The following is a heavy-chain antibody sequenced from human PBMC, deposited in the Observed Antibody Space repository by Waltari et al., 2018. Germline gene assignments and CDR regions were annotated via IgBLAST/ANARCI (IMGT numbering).Heavy chain of an antibody. J-gene: IGHJ6*02. D-gene: IGHD2-15*01. V-gene: IGHV3-53*01. CDR3: ARPGYCSGGSCPNYYYYYGMDV. Sequence: QPGGSLRLSCAASGFTVSSNYMSWVRQAPGKGLEWVSVIYSGGSTYYADSVKGRFTISRDNSKNTLYLQMNSLRAEDTAVYYCARPGYCSGGSCPNYYYYYGMDVWGQGTTVTVSS. CDR2: IYSGGST. CDR1: GFTVSSNY.